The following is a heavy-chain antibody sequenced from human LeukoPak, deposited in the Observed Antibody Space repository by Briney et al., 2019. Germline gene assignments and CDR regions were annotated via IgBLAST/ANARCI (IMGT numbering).Heavy chain of an antibody. J-gene: IGHJ4*02. CDR3: ATPPPYYYDSSGYYYDY. CDR2: IIPIFGTA. V-gene: IGHV1-69*13. D-gene: IGHD3-22*01. CDR1: GGTFSSYA. Sequence: SVKVSCKASGGTFSSYAISWVRQAPGQGLEWMGGIIPIFGTANYAQKFQGRVTITADESTSTAYMELSSLRSEDTAVYYCATPPPYYYDSSGYYYDYWGQGTLVTVSS.